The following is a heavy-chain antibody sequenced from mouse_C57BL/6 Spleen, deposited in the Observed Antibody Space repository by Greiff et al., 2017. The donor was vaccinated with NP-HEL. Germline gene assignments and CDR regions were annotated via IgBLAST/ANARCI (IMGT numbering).Heavy chain of an antibody. V-gene: IGHV5-16*01. CDR1: GFTFSDYY. D-gene: IGHD1-1*01. J-gene: IGHJ2*01. Sequence: EVKLVESEGGLVQPGSSMKLSCTASGFTFSDYYMAWVRQVPEKGLEWVANINYDGSSTYYLDSLKSRFIISRDNAKNILYLQMSSLKSEDTATYYCARETYYGSSWYFDYWGQGTTLTVSS. CDR2: INYDGSST. CDR3: ARETYYGSSWYFDY.